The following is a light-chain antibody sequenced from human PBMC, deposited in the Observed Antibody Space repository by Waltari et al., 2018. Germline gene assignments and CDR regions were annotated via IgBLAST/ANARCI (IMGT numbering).Light chain of an antibody. CDR1: SPHIERNS. Sequence: QSVLTQPPSVSAAPGQKVTISCPGRSPHIERNSLTWYQQFPATAPKLLIYDKDKRPSGIPDRFSGSKSGTSATLGITGLQTGDEADYYCGTWDSSLSAVVFGGGTKLTVL. CDR3: GTWDSSLSAVV. CDR2: DKD. J-gene: IGLJ2*01. V-gene: IGLV1-51*01.